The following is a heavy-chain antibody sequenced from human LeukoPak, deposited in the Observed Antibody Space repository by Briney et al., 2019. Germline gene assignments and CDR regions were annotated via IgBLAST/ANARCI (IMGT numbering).Heavy chain of an antibody. CDR3: TTGYDSSGYYYLIDY. V-gene: IGHV3-15*01. J-gene: IGHJ4*02. CDR2: IKSKTDGGTT. CDR1: GFSFNNAW. D-gene: IGHD3-22*01. Sequence: GGSLRLSCAASGFSFNNAWMTWVRQAPGKGLEWVGRIKSKTDGGTTDYAAPVKGRFTISRDDSKNTLYLQMNSLKTEDTAVYYCTTGYDSSGYYYLIDYWGQGTLVTVSS.